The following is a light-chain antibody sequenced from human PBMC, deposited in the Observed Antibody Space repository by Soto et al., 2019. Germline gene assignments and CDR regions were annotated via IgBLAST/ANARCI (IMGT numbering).Light chain of an antibody. V-gene: IGLV2-8*01. CDR1: SSDVGAYNY. J-gene: IGLJ3*02. CDR2: EVT. CDR3: SSFASSNTWV. Sequence: QSALTQPPSASGSPGQSVTISCTGTSSDVGAYNYVSWYQQHAGKAHKLVIYEVTKRPSGVPDRFSGSKSANPASLTVSGLQAEDEADYYCSSFASSNTWVFGGGTKLTVL.